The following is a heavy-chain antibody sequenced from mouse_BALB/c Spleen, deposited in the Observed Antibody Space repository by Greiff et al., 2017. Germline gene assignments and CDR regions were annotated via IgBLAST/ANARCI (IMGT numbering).Heavy chain of an antibody. J-gene: IGHJ3*01. V-gene: IGHV1-15*01. D-gene: IGHD2-4*01. Sequence: LQESGAELVRPGASVTLSCKASGYTFTDYEMHWVKQTPVHGLEWIGAIDPETGGTAYNQKFKGKATLTADKSSSTAYMELRSLTSEDSAVYYCTRDYDYWFAYWGQGTLVTVSA. CDR3: TRDYDYWFAY. CDR2: IDPETGGT. CDR1: GYTFTDYE.